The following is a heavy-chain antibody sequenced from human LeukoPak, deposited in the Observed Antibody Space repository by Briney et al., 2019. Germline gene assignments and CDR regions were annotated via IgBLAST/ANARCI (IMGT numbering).Heavy chain of an antibody. CDR1: GFIFSSYA. CDR2: INDGGGRT. Sequence: GGSLRLSCAASGFIFSSYAMNWVRQAPGKGLEWVSAINDGGGRTYYADSVKGRFTISRDNSKNTLYLQMNSLRAEDTAVYYCQYYYDSSGYGLIDYWGQGTLVTVSS. V-gene: IGHV3-23*01. CDR3: QYYYDSSGYGLIDY. J-gene: IGHJ4*02. D-gene: IGHD3-22*01.